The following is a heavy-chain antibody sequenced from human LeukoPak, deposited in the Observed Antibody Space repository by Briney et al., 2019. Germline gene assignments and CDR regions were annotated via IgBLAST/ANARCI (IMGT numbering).Heavy chain of an antibody. V-gene: IGHV1-69*13. Sequence: ASVKVSCKASGGTFSIYAISWVRQAPGQGLEWMGGIIPIFGTANYAQKFQGRVTITADESTSTAYMELSSLRSEDTAVYYCARAGLRSPGHFDYWGQGTLVTVSS. CDR3: ARAGLRSPGHFDY. CDR1: GGTFSIYA. D-gene: IGHD4-17*01. J-gene: IGHJ4*02. CDR2: IIPIFGTA.